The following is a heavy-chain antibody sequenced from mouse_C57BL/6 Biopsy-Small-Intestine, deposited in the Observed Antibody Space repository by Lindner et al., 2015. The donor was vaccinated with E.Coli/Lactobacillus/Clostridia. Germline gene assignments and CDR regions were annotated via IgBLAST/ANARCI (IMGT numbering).Heavy chain of an antibody. CDR2: IDPEDGET. CDR3: ARSDYDRGDYFDF. D-gene: IGHD2-4*01. J-gene: IGHJ2*01. Sequence: VQLQESGAELVKPGASVKLSCTASGFNIKDYYMHWVKQRTEQGLEWIGRIDPEDGETKYAPKFQGKATITADTSSNTAYLQFGSLTSEDTAVYFCARSDYDRGDYFDFWGQGTTLTVSS. V-gene: IGHV14-2*01. CDR1: GFNIKDYY.